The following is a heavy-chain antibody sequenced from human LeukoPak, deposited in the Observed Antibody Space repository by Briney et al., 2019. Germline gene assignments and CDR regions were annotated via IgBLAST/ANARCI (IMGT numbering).Heavy chain of an antibody. Sequence: ASVKVSCKASGYTFTSYAMNWVRQAPGQGLEWMGWINTNTANPTYAQGFTGRFVFSLDTSVSTAYLQITSLKAEDTAVYYCAREVRDGYNNFDYWGQGTLVTVSS. D-gene: IGHD5-24*01. CDR1: GYTFTSYA. J-gene: IGHJ4*02. CDR3: AREVRDGYNNFDY. V-gene: IGHV7-4-1*02. CDR2: INTNTANP.